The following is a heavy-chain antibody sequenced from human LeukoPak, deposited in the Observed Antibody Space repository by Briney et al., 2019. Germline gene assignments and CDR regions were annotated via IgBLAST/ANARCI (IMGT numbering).Heavy chain of an antibody. Sequence: SETLSLTCTVSGGSISSSSYYWGWIRQPPGKGLEWIGSIYYSGSTYYNPSLKSRVTISVDTSKNQFSLKLSSVTAADTAVYYCARDLWFGELLIADYWGQGTLVIVSS. J-gene: IGHJ4*02. CDR2: IYYSGST. CDR1: GGSISSSSYY. V-gene: IGHV4-39*07. D-gene: IGHD3-10*01. CDR3: ARDLWFGELLIADY.